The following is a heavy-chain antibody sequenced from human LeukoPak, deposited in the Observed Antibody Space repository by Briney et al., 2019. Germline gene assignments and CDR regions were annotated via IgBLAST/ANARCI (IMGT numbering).Heavy chain of an antibody. V-gene: IGHV3-7*03. CDR3: AGEPRQLAY. D-gene: IGHD6-6*01. Sequence: PGGSLRLSCAVSGWSFSSCWMSWVRQVPGKGLEWVSSINEVGSDTRYADSVRGRFTISRDNAKNSLYLQMNSLRVEDTATYYCAGEPRQLAYWGQGTLVTVSS. CDR1: GWSFSSCW. CDR2: INEVGSDT. J-gene: IGHJ4*02.